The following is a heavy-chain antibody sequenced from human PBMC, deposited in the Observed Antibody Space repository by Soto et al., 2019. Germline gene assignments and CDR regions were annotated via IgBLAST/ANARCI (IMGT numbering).Heavy chain of an antibody. D-gene: IGHD2-2*01. V-gene: IGHV3-30-3*01. CDR3: AIDIALRLLHQQARGAFDI. CDR1: GFTFRSYS. Sequence: PGGSLTLSCASSGFTFRSYSMHWVRQAPGKGLEWVAVISYVGSNKYYAESVKGRFTITRDNYKNTLYQQMNSLRTEDTAGYYCAIDIALRLLHQQARGAFDIWRERTTVT. J-gene: IGHJ3*02. CDR2: ISYVGSNK.